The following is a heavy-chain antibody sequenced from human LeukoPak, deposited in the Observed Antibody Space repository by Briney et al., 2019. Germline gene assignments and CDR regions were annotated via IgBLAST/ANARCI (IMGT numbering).Heavy chain of an antibody. CDR1: GGSSSGYY. V-gene: IGHV4-34*01. D-gene: IGHD1-26*01. J-gene: IGHJ4*02. CDR2: INHRGST. Sequence: SQTLSLTCALYGGSSSGYYCSWIRHPPGKGLEWIGEINHRGSTNYNPSLKSRVTISVDTSKNQFSLKLRSVTAADTAVYYCARAAYSGSYYVDCWGQGTLVTVS. CDR3: ARAAYSGSYYVDC.